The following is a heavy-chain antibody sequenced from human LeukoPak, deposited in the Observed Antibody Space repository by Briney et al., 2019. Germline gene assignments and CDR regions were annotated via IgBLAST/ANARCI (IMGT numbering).Heavy chain of an antibody. CDR3: ASANGSGKTYRIDY. Sequence: SETLSLTCAVYGGSFSGYCWSWIRQPPGKGLEWIGEINHSGSTNYNPSLKSRVTISVDTSKNQFSLKLSSVTAADTAVYYCASANGSGKTYRIDYWGQGTLVTVSS. CDR1: GGSFSGYC. V-gene: IGHV4-34*01. D-gene: IGHD3-10*01. J-gene: IGHJ4*02. CDR2: INHSGST.